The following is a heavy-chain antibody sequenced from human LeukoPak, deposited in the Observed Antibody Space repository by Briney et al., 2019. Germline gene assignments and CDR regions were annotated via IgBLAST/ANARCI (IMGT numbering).Heavy chain of an antibody. J-gene: IGHJ4*02. CDR1: GYTFTGNY. CDR3: ATTPRPDYFGWYQRAYDY. CDR2: INPNSCCT. V-gene: IGHV1-2*06. D-gene: IGHD6-19*01. Sequence: ASVKVSCKASGYTFTGNYMHWVRQAPGPGLDWMGRINPNSCCTSYAQKMQGKVTTTRDTSISTAYMELSRLRSDDTAVYYCATTPRPDYFGWYQRAYDYWGQGTLVTVSS.